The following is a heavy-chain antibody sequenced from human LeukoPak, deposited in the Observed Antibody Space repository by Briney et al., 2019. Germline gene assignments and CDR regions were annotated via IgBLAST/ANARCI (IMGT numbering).Heavy chain of an antibody. J-gene: IGHJ6*02. CDR3: AGPLEFGIFGVVTTPPDV. Sequence: ASVKVSCKASGYTFTSYDINWVRQATGQGLEWMGRIIPIFGIANYAQKFQGRVTITADKSTSTAYMELSSLRSEDTAVYYCAGPLEFGIFGVVTTPPDVWGQGTTVTVSS. V-gene: IGHV1-69*04. CDR2: IIPIFGIA. D-gene: IGHD3-3*01. CDR1: GYTFTSYD.